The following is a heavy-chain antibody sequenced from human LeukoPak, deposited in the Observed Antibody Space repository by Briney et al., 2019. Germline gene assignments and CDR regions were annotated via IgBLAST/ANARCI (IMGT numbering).Heavy chain of an antibody. CDR1: GFTLSSYG. Sequence: GGSLRLSCAASGFTLSSYGMHWVRQAPGKGLEWVAVISYDGSNKYYADSVKGRFTISRDNSKNTLYLQMNSLRAEDTAVYYCAKDFETGRYYYHYYGVDVWGQGTTVTVSS. CDR2: ISYDGSNK. D-gene: IGHD3-9*01. V-gene: IGHV3-30*18. J-gene: IGHJ6*02. CDR3: AKDFETGRYYYHYYGVDV.